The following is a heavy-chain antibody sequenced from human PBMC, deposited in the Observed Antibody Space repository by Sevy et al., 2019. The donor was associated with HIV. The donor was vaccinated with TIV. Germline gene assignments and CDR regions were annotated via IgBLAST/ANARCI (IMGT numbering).Heavy chain of an antibody. CDR2: IKQDGSEK. CDR1: GFTFNSYW. D-gene: IGHD5-12*01. CDR3: AREGSPYDTYYYYYGMDV. J-gene: IGHJ6*02. Sequence: GGSLRLSCAASGFTFNSYWMSWVRQTPGKGLEWVANIKQDGSEKYYVDSVKGRFTISRDNSQNSLFLQMNTLRAECTAVYYCAREGSPYDTYYYYYGMDVWGQGTTVTVSS. V-gene: IGHV3-7*01.